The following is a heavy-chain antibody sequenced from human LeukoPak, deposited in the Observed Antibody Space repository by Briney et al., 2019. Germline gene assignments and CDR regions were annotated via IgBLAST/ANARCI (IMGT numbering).Heavy chain of an antibody. CDR1: GGSVSSGSYY. V-gene: IGHV4-61*01. D-gene: IGHD2-21*02. CDR3: ARDPGNLAYCGGDCYPNFDY. Sequence: SETLSLTCTVSGGSVSSGSYYWSWIRQPPGKGLEWIGYIFYSESTSYNPFLKSRVTISVDTSKNQFSLKLSSVSAADTAVYYCARDPGNLAYCGGDCYPNFDYWGQGTLVTVSS. CDR2: IFYSEST. J-gene: IGHJ4*02.